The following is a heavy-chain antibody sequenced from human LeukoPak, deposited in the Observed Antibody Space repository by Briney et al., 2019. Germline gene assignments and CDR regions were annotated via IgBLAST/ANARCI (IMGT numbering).Heavy chain of an antibody. CDR2: ISSDGSDK. D-gene: IGHD2-15*01. J-gene: IGHJ5*02. V-gene: IGHV3-30*18. Sequence: GGSLRLSCAASGFSFSAYGMHWVRQAPGKGLDWVTVISSDGSDKYYADSVKGRFIISRDNSKNTLYLQMNSLRGEDTAVYYCAKQWSGGSALYWFDPWGQGTLVTVSS. CDR1: GFSFSAYG. CDR3: AKQWSGGSALYWFDP.